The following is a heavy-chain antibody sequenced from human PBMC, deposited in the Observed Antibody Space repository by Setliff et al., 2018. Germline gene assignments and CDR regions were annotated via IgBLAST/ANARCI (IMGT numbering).Heavy chain of an antibody. J-gene: IGHJ6*03. CDR1: GYTFTSYP. CDR2: INTKTGNP. Sequence: ASVKVSCKASGYTFTSYPINWVRQAPGQGLEWMGWINTKTGNPAYAQAFTGRLIFSLDTSVNTAYLQITSLKAEDTAVYYCARRNFYYDSSGFALYYYYMDVWGKGTTVTVSS. CDR3: ARRNFYYDSSGFALYYYYMDV. V-gene: IGHV7-4-1*02. D-gene: IGHD3-22*01.